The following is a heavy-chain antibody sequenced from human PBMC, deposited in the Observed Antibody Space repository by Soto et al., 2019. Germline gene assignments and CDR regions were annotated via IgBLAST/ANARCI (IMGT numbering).Heavy chain of an antibody. J-gene: IGHJ4*02. V-gene: IGHV1-18*01. CDR1: GYTFTSYG. Sequence: EASVKVSCKASGYTFTSYGISWVRQAPGQGLEWMGWISAYNGNTNYAQKLQGRVTMTTDTSTSTAYMELRSLRSDDTAVYYCARDRARHYYDSSGYSPLVYWGQGTLVTVSS. D-gene: IGHD3-22*01. CDR3: ARDRARHYYDSSGYSPLVY. CDR2: ISAYNGNT.